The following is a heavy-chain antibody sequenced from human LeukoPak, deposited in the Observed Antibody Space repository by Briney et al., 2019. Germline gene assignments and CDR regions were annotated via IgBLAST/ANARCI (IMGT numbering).Heavy chain of an antibody. CDR2: INPNSGGT. V-gene: IGHV1-2*02. J-gene: IGHJ4*02. D-gene: IGHD2-15*01. CDR3: ASDTIGYCSGGSCKQVDY. CDR1: GYTFTGYY. Sequence: GASVKVSCKASGYTFTGYYMHWVRQAPGQGLEWMGWINPNSGGTNYAQKFQGRVTMTRDTSISTAYMELSRLRSDDTAVYYCASDTIGYCSGGSCKQVDYWGQGTLVTVSS.